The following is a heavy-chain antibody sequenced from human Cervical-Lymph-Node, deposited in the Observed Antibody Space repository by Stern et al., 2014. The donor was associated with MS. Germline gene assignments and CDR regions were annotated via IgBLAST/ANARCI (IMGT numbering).Heavy chain of an antibody. CDR1: GFTFSSYA. D-gene: IGHD6-19*01. CDR3: AREGAVAGLFDY. V-gene: IGHV3-30-3*01. J-gene: IGHJ4*02. CDR2: ISYDGSNK. Sequence: VQLVESGGGVVQPGRSLRLSCAASGFTFSSYAMHWVRQAPGKGLEWVAVISYDGSNKNSADAVKGRFTISRDNSKNTLYLQMNSLRAEDTAVFYCAREGAVAGLFDYWGQGTLVTVSS.